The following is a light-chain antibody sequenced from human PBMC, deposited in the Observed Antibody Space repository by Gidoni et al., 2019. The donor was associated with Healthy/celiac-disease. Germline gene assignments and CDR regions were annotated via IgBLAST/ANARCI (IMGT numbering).Light chain of an antibody. V-gene: IGLV3-1*01. CDR2: QDS. CDR3: QGCGSRTVV. J-gene: IGLJ3*02. CDR1: KLGDTY. Sequence: SQERTHPPSGPRSPGQTASITCSRDKLGDTYACWYQQKPGQSPVLVAYQDSKRPSGIPARFSGSTTGNTDTLTDSGTQAMDEADYCCQGCGSRTVVFGGGTKLTI.